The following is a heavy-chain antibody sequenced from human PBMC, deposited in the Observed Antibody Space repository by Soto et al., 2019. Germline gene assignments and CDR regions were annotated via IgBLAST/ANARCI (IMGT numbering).Heavy chain of an antibody. CDR3: ARHLDGAEGGYDFWSGYYIGVIDDI. Sequence: ASVKVSCKASGYTFTSYGISWVRQAPGQGLEWMGWISAYNGNTNYAQKLQGRVTMTTDTSTSTAYMELRSLRSDDTAVYYCARHLDGAEGGYDFWSGYYIGVIDDIWGQGTMVTVS. J-gene: IGHJ3*02. V-gene: IGHV1-18*01. D-gene: IGHD3-3*01. CDR2: ISAYNGNT. CDR1: GYTFTSYG.